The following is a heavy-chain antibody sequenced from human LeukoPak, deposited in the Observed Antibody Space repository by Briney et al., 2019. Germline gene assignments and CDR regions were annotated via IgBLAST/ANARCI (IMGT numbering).Heavy chain of an antibody. CDR2: INTDGRIT. CDR3: TRDGGSFCDFDY. Sequence: GGSLRLSCVASGFSFRNYAIHWVRQAPGKGLEYVSVINTDGRITYYADSVKGRFTISRDNSRNTVYLQMGSLRGEDMAVYYCTRDGGSFCDFDYWGQGALVTVSS. J-gene: IGHJ4*02. V-gene: IGHV3-64*02. D-gene: IGHD1-26*01. CDR1: GFSFRNYA.